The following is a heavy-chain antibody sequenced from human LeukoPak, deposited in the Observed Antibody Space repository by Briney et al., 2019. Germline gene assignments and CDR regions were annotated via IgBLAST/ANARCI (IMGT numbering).Heavy chain of an antibody. CDR3: AKDYYGSGSYFPIDY. CDR1: GFTFSSYA. D-gene: IGHD3-10*01. J-gene: IGHJ4*02. V-gene: IGHV3-23*01. Sequence: GGSLRLSCAASGFTFSSYAMSWVRQAPGKGLEWVSAISGSGGSTYYADSVKGRFTISRDNSKNTLYLQMNSLRAEDTAVYYCAKDYYGSGSYFPIDYWGQGTLVTVSS. CDR2: ISGSGGST.